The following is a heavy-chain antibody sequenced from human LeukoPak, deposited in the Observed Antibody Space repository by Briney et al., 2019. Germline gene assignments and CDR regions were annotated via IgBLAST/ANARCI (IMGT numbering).Heavy chain of an antibody. CDR2: IYYSGST. CDR3: ARARNHYYYYYMDV. V-gene: IGHV4-39*07. J-gene: IGHJ6*03. Sequence: PSDTLSLTCTVSGGSISSNNYYWGWIRQPPGKGLEWIGSIYYSGSTYYNPSLKSRVTISVDTSKNQFSLKLSSVTAADTAVYYCARARNHYYYYYMDVWGKGTTVTISS. CDR1: GGSISSNNYY.